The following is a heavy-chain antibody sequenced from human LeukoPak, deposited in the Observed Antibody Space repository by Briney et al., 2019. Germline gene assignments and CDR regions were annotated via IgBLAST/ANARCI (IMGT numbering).Heavy chain of an antibody. D-gene: IGHD5-12*01. CDR2: IYSGGST. Sequence: GGSLRLSCAASGFTVSSNYMSWVSQAPGKGLEWVSVIYSGGSTSYADSVKGRFTISRDNSRNTLYLQMNSLRAEDTAVYYCARANEWLRYFDYWGQGTLVTISS. J-gene: IGHJ4*02. CDR1: GFTVSSNY. CDR3: ARANEWLRYFDY. V-gene: IGHV3-53*01.